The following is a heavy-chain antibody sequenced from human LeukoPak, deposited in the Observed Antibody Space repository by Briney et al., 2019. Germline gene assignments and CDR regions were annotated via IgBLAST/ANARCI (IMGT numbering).Heavy chain of an antibody. Sequence: ASVKVSCKASGYTFTGYYMHWVRQAPGQGLECMGWINPNSGGTNYAQKFQGRVTMTRDTSISTAYMELSRLRSDDTAVYYCAGIRYSSSWSSNWFDPWGQGTLVTVSS. CDR2: INPNSGGT. D-gene: IGHD6-13*01. CDR3: AGIRYSSSWSSNWFDP. J-gene: IGHJ5*02. V-gene: IGHV1-2*02. CDR1: GYTFTGYY.